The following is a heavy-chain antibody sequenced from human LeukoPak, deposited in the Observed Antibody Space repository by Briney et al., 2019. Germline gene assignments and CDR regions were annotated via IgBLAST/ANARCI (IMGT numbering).Heavy chain of an antibody. J-gene: IGHJ4*02. CDR2: ISSSSSTI. D-gene: IGHD3-16*01. Sequence: GGSLRLSCATSGFTFSSYSMNWVRQAPGKGPEWVSYISSSSSTIYYADSVKGRFTISRDNAKNSVYLQMNSLRAEDTAVYYCARRAGTGYHYAGGYFDYWGQGTLVTVSS. CDR3: ARRAGTGYHYAGGYFDY. V-gene: IGHV3-48*04. CDR1: GFTFSSYS.